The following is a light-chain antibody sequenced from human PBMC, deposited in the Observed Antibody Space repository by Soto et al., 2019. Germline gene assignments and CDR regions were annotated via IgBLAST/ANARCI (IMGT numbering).Light chain of an antibody. J-gene: IGKJ1*01. CDR3: LQYSELRT. Sequence: EIVMTQSPATLSVSPGETATLSCRASQSVRTYLAWYQQKPGQAPRLLIYAASTRATGIPARFSGGGSGTEYTLTISSLQSEDFAIYYCLQYSELRTCGQGSKLEIK. V-gene: IGKV3-15*01. CDR2: AAS. CDR1: QSVRTY.